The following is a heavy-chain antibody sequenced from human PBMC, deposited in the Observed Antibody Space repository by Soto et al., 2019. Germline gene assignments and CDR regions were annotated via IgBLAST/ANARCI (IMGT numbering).Heavy chain of an antibody. CDR2: ISGYNGNT. Sequence: ASVKVSCKASGYSFSTHAMHWVRQAPGQGLEWVGWISGYNGNTNYAQKLQGRVTMTTDTSTSTAYMELGRLISDDTAVYYCARDETGTTPFDYWGQ. CDR1: GYSFSTHA. D-gene: IGHD1-7*01. J-gene: IGHJ4*01. V-gene: IGHV1-18*01. CDR3: ARDETGTTPFDY.